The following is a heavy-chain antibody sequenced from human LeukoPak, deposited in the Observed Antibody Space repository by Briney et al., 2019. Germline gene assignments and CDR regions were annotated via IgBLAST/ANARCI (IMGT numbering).Heavy chain of an antibody. D-gene: IGHD3-3*01. CDR3: ARTISRGYFDY. CDR1: AFTFTDYY. Sequence: SGGSLRLSCAASAFTFTDYYMSWIRQAPGKGLEWISYISSSGTATSHADSVKGRFTISRDNAKDSLYLQMNSLRAEDTAVYYCARTISRGYFDYWGQGTLVTVSS. CDR2: ISSSGTAT. J-gene: IGHJ4*02. V-gene: IGHV3-11*04.